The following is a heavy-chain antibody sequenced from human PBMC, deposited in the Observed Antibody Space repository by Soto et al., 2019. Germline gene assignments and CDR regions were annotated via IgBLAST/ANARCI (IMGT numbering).Heavy chain of an antibody. V-gene: IGHV4-59*01. CDR1: GGSISSYY. CDR3: ARDSTAAGYYYFDY. Sequence: SETLSLTCTVSGGSISSYYWSWIRQPPGKGLEWIGYIYYSGSTNYNPSLKSRVTISVDTSKNQFSLKLSSVTAADTAVYYCARDSTAAGYYYFDYWGQGTLVTVSS. J-gene: IGHJ4*02. CDR2: IYYSGST. D-gene: IGHD6-13*01.